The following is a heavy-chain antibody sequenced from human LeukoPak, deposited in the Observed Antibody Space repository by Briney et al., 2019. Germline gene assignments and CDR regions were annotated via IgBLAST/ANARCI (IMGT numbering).Heavy chain of an antibody. CDR3: AGDATDTAMVFDY. CDR2: IRQGGSEI. Sequence: GGSLRLSCGVSGFTFRSYWVSWVRQAPGKGREGVANIRQGGSEICYVDSVKGRFTISRDNAKNSLYLQMNNLRAEATALDYCAGDATDTAMVFDYWGQGTLVTVSS. V-gene: IGHV3-7*03. CDR1: GFTFRSYW. J-gene: IGHJ4*02. D-gene: IGHD5-18*01.